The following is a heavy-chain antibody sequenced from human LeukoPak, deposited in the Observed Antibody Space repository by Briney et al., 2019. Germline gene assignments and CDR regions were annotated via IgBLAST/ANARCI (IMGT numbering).Heavy chain of an antibody. J-gene: IGHJ4*02. CDR2: IKLKTDGETT. CDR3: ITPLPYSAQ. Sequence: GQSLRLSCAASAFTFSNYDMSWVRQAPGKGLEWVGRIKLKTDGETTEYAAPVKDRFSISRDDSKSMMYLQMSSLKTEDTAVYYCITPLPYSAQGGQGTLVTVSS. CDR1: AFTFSNYD. V-gene: IGHV3-15*01. D-gene: IGHD2-21*01.